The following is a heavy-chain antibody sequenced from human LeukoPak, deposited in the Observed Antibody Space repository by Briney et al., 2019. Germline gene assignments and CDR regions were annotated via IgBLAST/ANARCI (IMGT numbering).Heavy chain of an antibody. Sequence: GGSLRLSCAASGFTFSYYSMNWVRPAPGKGLEWISYSNTDGTISYADSVKGRFTISRDNAENSLYLQMNSLRDEDTAVYFCVRDRDYAFDFWGQGTMVTVSS. CDR2: SNTDGTI. V-gene: IGHV3-48*02. CDR1: GFTFSYYS. J-gene: IGHJ3*01. CDR3: VRDRDYAFDF.